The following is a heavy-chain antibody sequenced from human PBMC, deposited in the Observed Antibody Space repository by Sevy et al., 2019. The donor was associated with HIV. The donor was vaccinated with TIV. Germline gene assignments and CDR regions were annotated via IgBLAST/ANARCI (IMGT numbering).Heavy chain of an antibody. Sequence: SETLSLTCTVSGGSSTSLYWNWIRQPPGKGLEWIANIYYNGHINYNPSLKSRVTLSLDTSKNQFSLRLSSVTAADTAMYYCAGENAWGRGYSWGQGSLVTVSS. D-gene: IGHD1-26*01. CDR1: GGSSTSLY. CDR2: IYYNGHI. J-gene: IGHJ4*02. CDR3: AGENAWGRGYS. V-gene: IGHV4-59*08.